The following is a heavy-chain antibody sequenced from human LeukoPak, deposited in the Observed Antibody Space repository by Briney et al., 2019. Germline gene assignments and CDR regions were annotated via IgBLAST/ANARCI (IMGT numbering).Heavy chain of an antibody. V-gene: IGHV4-34*01. J-gene: IGHJ6*02. CDR2: INDYTGDT. CDR3: ARGRIAKIVVVHSFSYGMDV. Sequence: PSETLSLTCTVFGGSFTDCFWTWIRHSPGKGLEWIGEINDYTGDTNYNPSLNSRVSISLEKSKNQFSLELRSVTAADTAVYYCARGRIAKIVVVHSFSYGMDVWGQGTTVTVSS. D-gene: IGHD3-22*01. CDR1: GGSFTDCF.